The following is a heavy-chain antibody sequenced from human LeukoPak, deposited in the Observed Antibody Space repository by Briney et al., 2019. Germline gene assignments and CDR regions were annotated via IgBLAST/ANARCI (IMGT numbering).Heavy chain of an antibody. CDR1: GFTFSNYA. V-gene: IGHV3-23*01. CDR2: IGENGVGT. Sequence: GGSLRLSCAASGFTFSNYAMSWVRQAPGKGLEWVSAIGENGVGTYYADSVKGRFAISRDNSKSMLYLQMNCLRAEDTAVYYCAKTSGGNYWGQGTLVTVSS. J-gene: IGHJ4*02. CDR3: AKTSGGNY. D-gene: IGHD2-15*01.